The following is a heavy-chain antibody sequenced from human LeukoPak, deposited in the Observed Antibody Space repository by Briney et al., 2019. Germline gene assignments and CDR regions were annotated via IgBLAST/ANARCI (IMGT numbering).Heavy chain of an antibody. D-gene: IGHD6-13*01. CDR2: MNPNSGNT. CDR1: GYTFTSYD. V-gene: IGHV1-8*03. CDR3: ARGAWGSYSSSWHTFDY. J-gene: IGHJ4*02. Sequence: ASVKVSCKASGYTFTSYDINWVRQATGQGLEWMGWMNPNSGNTGYAQKFQGRVTITRNTSISTAYMELSSLRSEDTAVYYCARGAWGSYSSSWHTFDYWGQGTLVTVSS.